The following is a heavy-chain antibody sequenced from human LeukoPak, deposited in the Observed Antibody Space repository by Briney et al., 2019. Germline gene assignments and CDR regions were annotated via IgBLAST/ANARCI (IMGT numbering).Heavy chain of an antibody. CDR2: INPNSGGT. CDR1: GYTFTGYY. J-gene: IGHJ6*02. V-gene: IGHV1-2*02. D-gene: IGHD3-3*01. CDR3: ARADYDFWSGYWSYYGMDV. Sequence: ASVKVSCKASGYTFTGYYMHWVRQAPGQGLEWMGWINPNSGGTNYAQKFQGRVTMTRDTSISTAYMEPSRLRSDDTAVYYCARADYDFWSGYWSYYGMDVWGQGTTVTVSS.